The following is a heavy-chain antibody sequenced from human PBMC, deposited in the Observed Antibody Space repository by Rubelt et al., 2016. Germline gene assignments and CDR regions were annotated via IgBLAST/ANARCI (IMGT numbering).Heavy chain of an antibody. CDR2: VHYSGRI. J-gene: IGHJ4*02. V-gene: IGHV4-39*01. CDR1: GASMTSDDYY. Sequence: QLQMQESGPGLVKPSETLSLTCTVSGASMTSDDYYYDWIRQSPGKGLEWIGNVHYSGRILYNSSLKSRVTMSVYTSKNQFSLKGASVTATDTAVYYCARHRGGRNFFDYWGQGTLVTVSS. CDR3: ARHRGGRNFFDY. D-gene: IGHD1-26*01.